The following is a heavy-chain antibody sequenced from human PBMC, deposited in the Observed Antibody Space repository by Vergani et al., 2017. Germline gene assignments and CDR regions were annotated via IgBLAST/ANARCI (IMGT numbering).Heavy chain of an antibody. CDR2: LSDSDRRT. V-gene: IGHV3-23*01. D-gene: IGHD6-19*01. J-gene: IGHJ3*02. CDR1: GFTFIMHA. Sequence: EVQLLESGGDLVQPGGSLRLSCAASGFTFIMHAMSWVRQAPGKGMEWDSTLSDSDRRTHYADSVKCRFTISRDNSKNTLFLHMNSLRPEDTAVYYCAKVGRSEVSGRFGAFDICVQGTMVTVSS. CDR3: AKVGRSEVSGRFGAFDI.